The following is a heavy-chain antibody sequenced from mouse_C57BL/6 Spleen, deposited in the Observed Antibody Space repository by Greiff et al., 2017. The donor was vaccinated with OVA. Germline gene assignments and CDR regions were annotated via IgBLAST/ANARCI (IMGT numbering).Heavy chain of an antibody. Sequence: QVQLQQPGAELVKPGASVKMSCKASGYTFTSYWITWVKQRPGQGLEWIGDIYPGSGSTNYNEKFKSKATLTVDTSSSTAYMQLSSLTSEDSAVYYCARGYYSNYLAWFAYWGQGTLVTVSA. V-gene: IGHV1-55*01. CDR1: GYTFTSYW. J-gene: IGHJ3*01. CDR2: IYPGSGST. D-gene: IGHD2-5*01. CDR3: ARGYYSNYLAWFAY.